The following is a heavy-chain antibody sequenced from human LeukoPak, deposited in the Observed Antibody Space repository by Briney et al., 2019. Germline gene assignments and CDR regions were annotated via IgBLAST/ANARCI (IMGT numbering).Heavy chain of an antibody. CDR1: GFTSSNYW. V-gene: IGHV3-74*01. D-gene: IGHD1-26*01. Sequence: GGSLRLSCVASGFTSSNYWMHWVRQAPGKGLVWVSRVNTDESRTNYADSVKGRFTISRDNAKNTVYLQMNSLRAEDTAVYYCARGASGSYYVDYWGQGILVTVSS. J-gene: IGHJ4*02. CDR2: VNTDESRT. CDR3: ARGASGSYYVDY.